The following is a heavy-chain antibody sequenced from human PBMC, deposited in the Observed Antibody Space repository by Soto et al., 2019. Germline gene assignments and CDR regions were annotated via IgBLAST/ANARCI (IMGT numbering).Heavy chain of an antibody. J-gene: IGHJ4*02. Sequence: GGSLRLSCAASGFTFSSYAMHWVRQAPGKGLEYVSAISSNGGSTYYANSVKGRFTISRDNSKNTLYLQMGSLRAEDMAVYYCARGPGYYFEYWGQGTLVTVSS. CDR3: ARGPGYYFEY. V-gene: IGHV3-64*01. CDR2: ISSNGGST. CDR1: GFTFSSYA.